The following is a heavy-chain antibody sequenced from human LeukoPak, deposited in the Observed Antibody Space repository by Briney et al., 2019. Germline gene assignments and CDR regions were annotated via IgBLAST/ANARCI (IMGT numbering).Heavy chain of an antibody. D-gene: IGHD1-26*01. Sequence: PGGSLRLSCVASGFSSSSYSIHWVRRVPGKGLEWVAVISYDGSNKYYADSVKGRFTISRDNSKNTLYLQMNSLRAEDTAVYYCARIVGAIAQNWFDPWGQGTLVTVSS. CDR2: ISYDGSNK. V-gene: IGHV3-30*04. J-gene: IGHJ5*02. CDR1: GFSSSSYS. CDR3: ARIVGAIAQNWFDP.